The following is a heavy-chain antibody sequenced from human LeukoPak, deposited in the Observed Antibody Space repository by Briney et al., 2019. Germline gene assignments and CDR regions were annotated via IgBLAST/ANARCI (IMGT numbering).Heavy chain of an antibody. Sequence: ASVKVSCKASGYTFTGYYMHWVRQAPGQGLEWMGWINPNSGGTNHAQNFQGRVTMTRDTSISTVYMELTRLRSDDTAVYYCARGGPAAMSAVSWFDPWGQGTLVTVSS. V-gene: IGHV1-2*02. CDR2: INPNSGGT. CDR1: GYTFTGYY. J-gene: IGHJ5*02. D-gene: IGHD2-2*01. CDR3: ARGGPAAMSAVSWFDP.